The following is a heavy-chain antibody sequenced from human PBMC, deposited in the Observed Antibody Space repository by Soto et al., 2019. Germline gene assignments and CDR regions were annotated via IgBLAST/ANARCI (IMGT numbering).Heavy chain of an antibody. D-gene: IGHD3-22*01. Sequence: QVQLVQSGAEVKKPGSSVKVSCKASGGTFSSYAISWVRQAPGQGLAWMGGIIPIFGTANYAQKFQGRVTSTADESTSTAYMELSRLRSEDTAVYYCARVDDSSCYYYVGYVDYWGQGTLVTVSS. CDR3: ARVDDSSCYYYVGYVDY. V-gene: IGHV1-69*01. J-gene: IGHJ4*02. CDR2: IIPIFGTA. CDR1: GGTFSSYA.